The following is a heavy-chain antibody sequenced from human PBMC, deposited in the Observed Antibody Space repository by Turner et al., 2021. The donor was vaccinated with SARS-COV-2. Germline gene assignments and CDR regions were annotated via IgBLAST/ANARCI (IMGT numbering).Heavy chain of an antibody. CDR2: IYYSGST. CDR3: ASETRYYSGRGWFDP. Sequence: QLQLQESGPGLVKPSETLSLTGTVSGGPISSSSYYWGWIRQPPGKGLEWGGSIYYSGSTYYNPSLKSRVTISVDTSKNQFSLKLSSVTAADTAVYYCASETRYYSGRGWFDPWGQGTLVTVSS. D-gene: IGHD3-10*01. V-gene: IGHV4-39*01. CDR1: GGPISSSSYY. J-gene: IGHJ5*02.